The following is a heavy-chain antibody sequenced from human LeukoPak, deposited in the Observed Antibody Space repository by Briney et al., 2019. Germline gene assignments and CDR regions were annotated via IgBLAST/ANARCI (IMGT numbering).Heavy chain of an antibody. Sequence: GRSLRLSCAASGFTFSSYGMHWVRQAPGKGLEWVAVIWYDGSNKYYADSVKGRFTISRDNSKNTLYRQMNSLRAEDTALYYCARRAVAERAFDYWGQGTLVTVSS. J-gene: IGHJ4*02. CDR3: ARRAVAERAFDY. D-gene: IGHD6-19*01. CDR2: IWYDGSNK. V-gene: IGHV3-33*01. CDR1: GFTFSSYG.